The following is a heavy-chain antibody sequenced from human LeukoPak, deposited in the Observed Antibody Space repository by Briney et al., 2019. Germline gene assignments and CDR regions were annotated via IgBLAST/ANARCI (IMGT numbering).Heavy chain of an antibody. Sequence: ASVKVSCKASGGTFSSYAISWVRQAPGQGLEWMGWINPNSGGTNYAQKFQGWVTMTRDTSISTAYMELSRLRSDDTAVYYCARDTGYYDSSGYYYGLFDYWGQGTLVTVSS. CDR3: ARDTGYYDSSGYYYGLFDY. J-gene: IGHJ4*02. V-gene: IGHV1-2*04. CDR1: GGTFSSYA. CDR2: INPNSGGT. D-gene: IGHD3-22*01.